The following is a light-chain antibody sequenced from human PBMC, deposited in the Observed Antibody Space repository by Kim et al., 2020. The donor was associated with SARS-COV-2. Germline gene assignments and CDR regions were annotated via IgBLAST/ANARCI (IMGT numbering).Light chain of an antibody. CDR3: QACDDITDCV. Sequence: SPGQTATITCSGDKLGYKHISWYQQRPGQSPVVVIYQDSKRPSGVSERFSGSNSANTATLTISATQSIDEADYYCQACDDITDCVFGAGTKVTVL. CDR2: QDS. CDR1: KLGYKH. V-gene: IGLV3-1*01. J-gene: IGLJ1*01.